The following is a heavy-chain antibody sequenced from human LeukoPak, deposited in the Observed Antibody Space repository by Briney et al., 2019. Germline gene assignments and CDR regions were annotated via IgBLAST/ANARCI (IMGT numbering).Heavy chain of an antibody. V-gene: IGHV1-2*02. Sequence: GASVKVSCKASGYTFTGYYMHWVRQAPGQGLEWMEWINPNSGDTNYAQKLQGRVTMTRDTSISTAYMELSRPKSDDTAVYYCAASYDFWGGYLNHDYWGQGTLVTVSS. CDR1: GYTFTGYY. CDR2: INPNSGDT. CDR3: AASYDFWGGYLNHDY. D-gene: IGHD3-3*01. J-gene: IGHJ4*02.